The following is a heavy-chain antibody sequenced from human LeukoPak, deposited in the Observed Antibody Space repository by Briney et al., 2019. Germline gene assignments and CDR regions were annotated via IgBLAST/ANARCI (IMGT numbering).Heavy chain of an antibody. CDR1: GYTFTGYY. D-gene: IGHD6-6*01. CDR2: INPNSGGT. J-gene: IGHJ6*03. Sequence: ASVKVSCKASGYTFTGYYMHWVRQAPGQGLEWMGWINPNSGGTNYAQKLQGRVTMTTDTSTSTAYMELRSLRSDDTAVYYCARNVYSSSWYSGYYYYYMDVWGKGTTVTVSS. CDR3: ARNVYSSSWYSGYYYYYMDV. V-gene: IGHV1-2*02.